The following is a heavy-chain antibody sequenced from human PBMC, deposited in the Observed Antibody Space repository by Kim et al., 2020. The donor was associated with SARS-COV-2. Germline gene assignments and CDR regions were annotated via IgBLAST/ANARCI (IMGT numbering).Heavy chain of an antibody. Sequence: FQGRVTMTRDTSISTAYMELSRLRSDDTAVYYCARVYGSGIRPVGDAFDIWGQGTMVTVSS. D-gene: IGHD3-10*01. CDR3: ARVYGSGIRPVGDAFDI. V-gene: IGHV1-2*02. J-gene: IGHJ3*02.